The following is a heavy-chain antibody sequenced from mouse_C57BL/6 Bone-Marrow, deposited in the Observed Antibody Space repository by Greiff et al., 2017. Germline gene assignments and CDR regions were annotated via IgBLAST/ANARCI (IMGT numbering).Heavy chain of an antibody. Sequence: EVKLVESEGGLVQPGSSMKLSCTASGFTFSDYYMAWVRQVPEKGLEWVANINYDGSSTYYLDSLKSRFIISRDNAKNILYLQMSSLKSEDTATYYCARDRNWDASFDYWGQGTTLTVSS. J-gene: IGHJ2*01. D-gene: IGHD4-1*01. CDR1: GFTFSDYY. CDR2: INYDGSST. V-gene: IGHV5-16*01. CDR3: ARDRNWDASFDY.